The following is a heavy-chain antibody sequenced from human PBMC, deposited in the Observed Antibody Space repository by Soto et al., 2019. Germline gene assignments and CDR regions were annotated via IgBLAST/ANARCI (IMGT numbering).Heavy chain of an antibody. V-gene: IGHV4-59*08. CDR1: GGSISSYY. CDR3: ARLGGYSHGYLAF. D-gene: IGHD5-18*01. J-gene: IGHJ4*02. Sequence: SETLSLTCTVSGGSISSYYWRWIRQPPGKGLEWIGYIYYSGSTNYNPSLKSRVTISVDTSKNQFSLKLSSVTAADTAVYYCARLGGYSHGYLAFWGQGTLVTVSS. CDR2: IYYSGST.